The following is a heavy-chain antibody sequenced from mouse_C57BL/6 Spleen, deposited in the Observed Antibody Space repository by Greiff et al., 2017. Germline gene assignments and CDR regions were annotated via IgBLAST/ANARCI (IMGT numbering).Heavy chain of an antibody. CDR3: ARSPYYYGSSYGGNFDY. J-gene: IGHJ2*01. Sequence: VQLQQSGAELVRPGTSVKVSCKASGYAFTNYLIEWVKQRPGQGLEWIGVINPGSGGTNYNEKFKGKATLTADKSSSTAYMPLSSLTSEDSAVYFCARSPYYYGSSYGGNFDYWGQGTTLTVSS. CDR1: GYAFTNYL. D-gene: IGHD1-1*01. CDR2: INPGSGGT. V-gene: IGHV1-54*01.